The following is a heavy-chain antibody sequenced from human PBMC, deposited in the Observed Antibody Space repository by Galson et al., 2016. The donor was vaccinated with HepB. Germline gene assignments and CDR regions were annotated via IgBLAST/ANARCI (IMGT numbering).Heavy chain of an antibody. D-gene: IGHD3-22*01. J-gene: IGHJ2*01. CDR3: ASYYDNDYWYFDL. V-gene: IGHV4-4*02. CDR2: IYHSGTT. Sequence: SETLSLTCAVSGGSISRSNWRSWVRQIPGKGLEWIGQIYHSGTTNYNPSLKGRVTIPVDKSNNQFSLNLRSVTAADTAVYYCASYYDNDYWYFDLWGRGTLVTVSS. CDR1: GGSISRSNW.